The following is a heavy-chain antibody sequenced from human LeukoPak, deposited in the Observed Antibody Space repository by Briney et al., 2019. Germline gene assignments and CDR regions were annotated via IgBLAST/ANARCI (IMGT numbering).Heavy chain of an antibody. V-gene: IGHV4-34*01. Sequence: SETLSLTYAVYGGAFSGYCWSWIRQPPGKGLEWIGEINHSGSTNYNPSLKSRVTISVDTSKNQFSLKLSSVTAADTAVYYCARGERITFGGVIAWGQGTLVTVSS. CDR1: GGAFSGYC. CDR3: ARGERITFGGVIA. J-gene: IGHJ5*02. D-gene: IGHD3-16*01. CDR2: INHSGST.